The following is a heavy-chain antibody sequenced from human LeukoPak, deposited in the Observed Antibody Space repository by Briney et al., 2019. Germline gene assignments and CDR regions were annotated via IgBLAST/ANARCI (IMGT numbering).Heavy chain of an antibody. CDR1: GGTFSSYA. Sequence: SEKVSCKASGGTFSSYAISWVRQAPGQGLEWMGGIIPIFGTANYAQKFQGRVTITADESTSTAYMELSSLRSEDTAVYYCARAPSRRDGYNRAFDIWGQGTMVTVSS. V-gene: IGHV1-69*13. D-gene: IGHD5-24*01. CDR2: IIPIFGTA. J-gene: IGHJ3*02. CDR3: ARAPSRRDGYNRAFDI.